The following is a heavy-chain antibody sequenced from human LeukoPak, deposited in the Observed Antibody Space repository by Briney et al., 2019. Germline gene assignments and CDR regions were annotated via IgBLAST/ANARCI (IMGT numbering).Heavy chain of an antibody. CDR3: AVNRGSGSYYKDPYYFDY. CDR1: GGSISSYY. V-gene: IGHV4-59*01. CDR2: IYYSGST. D-gene: IGHD3-10*01. J-gene: IGHJ4*02. Sequence: SETLSLTCTVSGGSISSYYWSWIRQPPGRGLEWIGYIYYSGSTNYNPSLKSRVTISVDTSKNQFSLKLSSVTAADTAVYYCAVNRGSGSYYKDPYYFDYWGQGTLVTVSS.